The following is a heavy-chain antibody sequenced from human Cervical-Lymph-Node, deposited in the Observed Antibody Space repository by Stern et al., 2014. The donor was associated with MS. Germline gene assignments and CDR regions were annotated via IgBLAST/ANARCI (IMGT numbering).Heavy chain of an antibody. Sequence: DQLVESGAEVKKPGSSVKVSCKASGGTFSSYAISWVRQAPGQGLEWMGGIIPIFGTANYAQKFQGRVTITADESTSTAYMELSSLRSEDTAVYYCASSPPWLQEYWYFDLWGRGTLVTVSS. D-gene: IGHD5-24*01. CDR2: IIPIFGTA. V-gene: IGHV1-69*01. CDR1: GGTFSSYA. J-gene: IGHJ2*01. CDR3: ASSPPWLQEYWYFDL.